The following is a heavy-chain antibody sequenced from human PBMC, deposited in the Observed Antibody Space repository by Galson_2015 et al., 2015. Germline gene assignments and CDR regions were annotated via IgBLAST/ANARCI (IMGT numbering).Heavy chain of an antibody. V-gene: IGHV1-69*04. CDR3: ATDEDYDDSSVPPMDV. D-gene: IGHD3-22*01. Sequence: SVKVSCKASGDTFTNYIIAWVRQAPGQGLEWMGRVIPVLGISNYAQRFQGRVTITADKSTSTAYMELSSLRSEDTAVYYCATDEDYDDSSVPPMDVWGQGTTVTVSS. CDR2: VIPVLGIS. J-gene: IGHJ6*02. CDR1: GDTFTNYI.